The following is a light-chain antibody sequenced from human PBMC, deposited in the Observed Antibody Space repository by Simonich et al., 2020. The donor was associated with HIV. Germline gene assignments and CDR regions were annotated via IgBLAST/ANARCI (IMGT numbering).Light chain of an antibody. CDR3: CSYAGSSTWV. Sequence: QSALTQPASVSGSPGQSITISCTGTSSDVGSYNLVSWYQQHPGKTPKLMIYEGSKRPSGASNRFSGSKSGNMASLTISGLQAEDEADYYCCSYAGSSTWVFGGGTKLTVL. CDR2: EGS. V-gene: IGLV2-23*01. J-gene: IGLJ3*02. CDR1: SSDVGSYNL.